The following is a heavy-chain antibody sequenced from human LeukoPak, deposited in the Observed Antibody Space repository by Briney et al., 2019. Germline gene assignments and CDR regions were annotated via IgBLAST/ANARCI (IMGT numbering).Heavy chain of an antibody. Sequence: GGSLRLSCAASGFTVSSNYMSWVRQAPGKGLEWVSVIYSGGSTYYADSVKGRFTISRDNSKNTLYLQMNSLRAEDTALYYCASLGIAAAGTDGGDYWGEGALVTDSS. CDR2: IYSGGST. D-gene: IGHD6-13*01. V-gene: IGHV3-66*01. J-gene: IGHJ4*02. CDR1: GFTVSSNY. CDR3: ASLGIAAAGTDGGDY.